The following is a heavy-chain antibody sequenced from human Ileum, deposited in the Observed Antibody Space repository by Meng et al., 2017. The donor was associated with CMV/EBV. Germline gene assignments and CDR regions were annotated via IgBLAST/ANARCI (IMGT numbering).Heavy chain of an antibody. CDR2: IWNDGSHK. CDR1: GFNFSNYG. Sequence: GGSLRLSCAASGFNFSNYGMHWVRQAPGKGLEWVAIIWNDGSHKYYADSVKGRFTISRDNSKNTMSLQMNSLRAEDTAVYYCARDPRNWGLTPWGQGTLVTVSS. CDR3: ARDPRNWGLTP. J-gene: IGHJ5*02. V-gene: IGHV3-30*02. D-gene: IGHD7-27*01.